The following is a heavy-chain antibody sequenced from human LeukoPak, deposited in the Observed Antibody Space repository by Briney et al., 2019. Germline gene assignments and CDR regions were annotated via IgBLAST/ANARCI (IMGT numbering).Heavy chain of an antibody. V-gene: IGHV4-34*01. CDR1: GGSFSNYY. Sequence: SETLSLTCAVYGGSFSNYYWSWIRQPPGKGMEWIGELNDSGRTNYNPSLMSRVTVSVDTSKNQFSLRLTSVTATDTAVYYCARRWNYGRNYYIDVWGKGAAVSVSS. D-gene: IGHD1-7*01. J-gene: IGHJ6*03. CDR3: ARRWNYGRNYYIDV. CDR2: LNDSGRT.